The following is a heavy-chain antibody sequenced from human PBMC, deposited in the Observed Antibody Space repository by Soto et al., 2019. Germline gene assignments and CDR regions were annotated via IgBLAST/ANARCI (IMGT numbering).Heavy chain of an antibody. Sequence: GGSLRLSCAASGFIFENFGMSWVRQAPGKGLEWISSISGSGFKKYYADSVKGRFTISRDNSKSTLYLELNNLSAEDTAVYHCAKNQGVELVPLATVDWFDPWGQGSVVTVSS. CDR1: GFIFENFG. D-gene: IGHD1-26*01. CDR2: ISGSGFKK. CDR3: AKNQGVELVPLATVDWFDP. J-gene: IGHJ5*02. V-gene: IGHV3-23*01.